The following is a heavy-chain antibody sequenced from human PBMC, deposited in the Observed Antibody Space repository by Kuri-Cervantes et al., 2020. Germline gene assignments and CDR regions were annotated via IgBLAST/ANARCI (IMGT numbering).Heavy chain of an antibody. CDR1: GGSISSYY. CDR3: ARVYDSSGYLGQFDY. J-gene: IGHJ4*02. Sequence: ESLKISCTVSGGSISSYYWSWIRQPPGKGLEWIGYIYYSGSTNYNPSLKSRVTISVDTSKNQFSLKLSSVTAADTAVYYCARVYDSSGYLGQFDYWGQGTLVTVSS. V-gene: IGHV4-59*12. D-gene: IGHD3-22*01. CDR2: IYYSGST.